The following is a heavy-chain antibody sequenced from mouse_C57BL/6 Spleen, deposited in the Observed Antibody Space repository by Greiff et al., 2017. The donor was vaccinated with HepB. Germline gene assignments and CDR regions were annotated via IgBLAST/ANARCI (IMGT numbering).Heavy chain of an antibody. J-gene: IGHJ3*01. Sequence: DVMLVESGGGLVKPGGSLKLSCAASGFTFSDYGMHWVRQAPEKGLEWVAYISSGSSTIYYADTVKGRVTISRDNAKNTLFLQMTSLRSEDTAMYYCARPGYYGSSSAWFAYWGQGTLVTVSA. CDR1: GFTFSDYG. CDR3: ARPGYYGSSSAWFAY. CDR2: ISSGSSTI. V-gene: IGHV5-17*01. D-gene: IGHD1-1*01.